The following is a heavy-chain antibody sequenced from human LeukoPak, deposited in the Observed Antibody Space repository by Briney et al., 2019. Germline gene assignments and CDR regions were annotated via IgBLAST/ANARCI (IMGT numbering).Heavy chain of an antibody. Sequence: SETLSLTCAVYGGSFSGYYWSWIRQPPGKGLEWIGEINHSGSTNYNPSLKSRVTISVDTSKSQFSLKLSSVTAADTAVYYCAREGLAFDYWGRGTLVTVSS. CDR2: INHSGST. CDR1: GGSFSGYY. CDR3: AREGLAFDY. J-gene: IGHJ4*02. V-gene: IGHV4-34*01.